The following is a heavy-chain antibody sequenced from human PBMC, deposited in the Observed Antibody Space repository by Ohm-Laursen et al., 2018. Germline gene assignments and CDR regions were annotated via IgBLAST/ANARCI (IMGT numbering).Heavy chain of an antibody. CDR3: ARGYYYDSSGYYYESYYFDY. V-gene: IGHV4-59*01. D-gene: IGHD3-22*01. J-gene: IGHJ4*02. CDR2: ISNSGNT. Sequence: TLSLTCTVSGDSINSSYWSWIRQPPGKGLEWIGFISNSGNTNYNPSLKSRVTISVDTSKNQFSLKLSSVTAADTAVYYCARGYYYDSSGYYYESYYFDYWGQGTLVTVSS. CDR1: GDSINSSY.